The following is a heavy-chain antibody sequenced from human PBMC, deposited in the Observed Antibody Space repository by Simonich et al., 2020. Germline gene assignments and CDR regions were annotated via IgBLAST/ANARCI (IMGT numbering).Heavy chain of an antibody. D-gene: IGHD6-13*01. V-gene: IGHV4-38-2*01. CDR2: IYHSGST. CDR1: GYSISSGYY. CDR3: ARVGYSNYYYYGMDV. Sequence: QVQLQESGPGLVKPSETLSLTCAVSGYSISSGYYWGWIRQPPGKGLEWIGSIYHSGSTYYTPSLKSRVTRSGDTSKNQFSLKLSSVTAADTAVYYCARVGYSNYYYYGMDVWGQGTTVTVSS. J-gene: IGHJ6*02.